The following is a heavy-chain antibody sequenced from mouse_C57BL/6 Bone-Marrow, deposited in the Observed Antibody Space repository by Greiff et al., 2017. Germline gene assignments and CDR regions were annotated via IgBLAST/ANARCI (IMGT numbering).Heavy chain of an antibody. CDR1: GFTFSDYY. D-gene: IGHD1-1*02. V-gene: IGHV5-16*01. Sequence: EVKLMESEGGLVQPGSSMKLSCTASGFTFSDYYMAWVRQVPDQGLEWVANLNSDGRSTYYLDSLTSRFIISRDNAKNSLYLKMSSLKSEDTATDDYEREQTMGGYYFDYWGQGTTRTVSA. CDR2: LNSDGRST. J-gene: IGHJ2*01. CDR3: EREQTMGGYYFDY.